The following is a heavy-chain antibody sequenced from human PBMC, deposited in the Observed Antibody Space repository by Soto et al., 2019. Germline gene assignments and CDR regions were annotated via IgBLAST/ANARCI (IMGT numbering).Heavy chain of an antibody. V-gene: IGHV3-48*03. Sequence: GGSLRLSCAGSGFTFRSYEMNWVRQAPGKGLEWVSYVSSTGNPIYYADSVKGRFTISRDNAKSSLYLQMNSLRAEDTAGYYCALSLTYCGGDCYSDYWGQGTLVTVSS. J-gene: IGHJ4*02. CDR3: ALSLTYCGGDCYSDY. CDR1: GFTFRSYE. CDR2: VSSTGNPI. D-gene: IGHD2-21*02.